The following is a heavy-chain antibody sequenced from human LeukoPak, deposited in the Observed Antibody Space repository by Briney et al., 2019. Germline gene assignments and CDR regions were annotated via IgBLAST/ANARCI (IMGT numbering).Heavy chain of an antibody. J-gene: IGHJ4*02. D-gene: IGHD3-3*01. CDR2: IYTSGST. CDR3: ASSDFWSGYYTRFDY. CDR1: GGSISSGTYY. Sequence: PSETLSLTCTVSGGSISSGTYYWSWIRQPAGKGMEWIGRIYTSGSTNYNPSLKSRVTTSVDTPKNQFSLKLSSVTAADTAVYYCASSDFWSGYYTRFDYWGQGTLVTVSS. V-gene: IGHV4-61*02.